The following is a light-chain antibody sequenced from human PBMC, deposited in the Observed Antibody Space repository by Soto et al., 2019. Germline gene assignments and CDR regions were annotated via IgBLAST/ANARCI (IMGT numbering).Light chain of an antibody. CDR2: GNS. Sequence: QSVLTQPPSVSGAPGQRVTISCTGSSSNVGAGYDVHWYQQLPGTAPKLLIYGNSNQPSGVPDRVSGSKSGTSASLAITGLRAEDEADYYCQSYDSSLSAFVFGTGTKVTVL. J-gene: IGLJ1*01. V-gene: IGLV1-40*01. CDR3: QSYDSSLSAFV. CDR1: SSNVGAGYD.